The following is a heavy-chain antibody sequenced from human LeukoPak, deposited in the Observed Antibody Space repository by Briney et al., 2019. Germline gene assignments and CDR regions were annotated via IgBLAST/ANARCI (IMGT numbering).Heavy chain of an antibody. CDR3: ARVYSGYDAFDI. D-gene: IGHD5-12*01. Sequence: SETLSLTCAVYSGSFSGYYWSWIRQPPGKGLEWIGEINQSGSTNYNPSLKSRVTISVDTSKNQFSLKLSSVTAADTAVYYCARVYSGYDAFDIWGQGTMVTVSS. CDR2: INQSGST. J-gene: IGHJ3*02. V-gene: IGHV4-34*01. CDR1: SGSFSGYY.